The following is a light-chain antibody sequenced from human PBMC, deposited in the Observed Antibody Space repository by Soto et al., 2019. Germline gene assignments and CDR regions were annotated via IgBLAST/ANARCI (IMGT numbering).Light chain of an antibody. CDR1: QTVSSN. J-gene: IGKJ1*01. Sequence: EIVMTQSPATLSVSPGESVTLSCRASQTVSSNLAWYQQKPGQAPRLLIYGASTRATGMPARFSGSGSGTEFTLTISSLQSEDVAVYYCQQYNNWPPWTFGQGTKVEVK. CDR2: GAS. V-gene: IGKV3-15*01. CDR3: QQYNNWPPWT.